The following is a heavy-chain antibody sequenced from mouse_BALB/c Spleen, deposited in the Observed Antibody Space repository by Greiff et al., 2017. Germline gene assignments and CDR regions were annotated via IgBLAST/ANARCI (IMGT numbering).Heavy chain of an antibody. CDR2: IYPGNVNT. CDR3: ARSDGTDFDY. D-gene: IGHD4-1*01. Sequence: VQLQQSGPELVKPGASVRISCKASGYTFTSYYIHWVKQRPGQGLEWIGWIYPGNVNTKYNEKFKGKATLTADKSSSTAYMQLSSLTSEDSAVYFCARSDGTDFDYWGQGTTLTVSS. V-gene: IGHV1S56*01. J-gene: IGHJ2*01. CDR1: GYTFTSYY.